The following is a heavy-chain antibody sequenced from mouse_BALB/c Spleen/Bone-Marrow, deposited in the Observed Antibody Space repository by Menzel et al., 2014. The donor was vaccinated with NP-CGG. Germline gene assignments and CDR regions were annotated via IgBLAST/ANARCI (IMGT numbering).Heavy chain of an antibody. Sequence: EVHLVESGGGLVQPGGSLKLSCATSGFTFSDYYMYWVRQTPEKRLEWVAYITKGGGSTYYPDIVKGRFTISRDNAKNTLYLQMSRLKSEDTAMYYCAGQLAYAMDYWGQGTSVTVSS. J-gene: IGHJ4*01. D-gene: IGHD4-1*01. V-gene: IGHV5-12*02. CDR1: GFTFSDYY. CDR2: ITKGGGST. CDR3: AGQLAYAMDY.